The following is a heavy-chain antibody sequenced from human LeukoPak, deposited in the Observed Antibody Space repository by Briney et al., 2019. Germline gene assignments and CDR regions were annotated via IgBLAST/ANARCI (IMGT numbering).Heavy chain of an antibody. V-gene: IGHV1-46*01. J-gene: IGHJ4*02. CDR1: GYTFTSYY. Sequence: ASVKVSCKASGYTFTSYYMHWVRQAPGQGLEWMGIINPSGGSTSYAQKFQGGVTMTRDTSTSTVYMELSSLRSEDTAVYYCARDDPVGELVSHWGQGTLVTVSS. D-gene: IGHD6-6*01. CDR2: INPSGGST. CDR3: ARDDPVGELVSH.